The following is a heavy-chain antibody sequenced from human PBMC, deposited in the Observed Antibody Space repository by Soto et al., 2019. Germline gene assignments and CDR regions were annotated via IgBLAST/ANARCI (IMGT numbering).Heavy chain of an antibody. CDR3: AKFRSIAAAGSPYYYYGMDV. CDR2: ISGSGGST. CDR1: GFTFSSYA. D-gene: IGHD6-13*01. J-gene: IGHJ6*02. Sequence: GGSLRLSCAASGFTFSSYAMSWVRQAPGKGMEWVSAISGSGGSTYYADSVKGRFTISRDNSKNTLYLQMNSLRAEDTAVYYGAKFRSIAAAGSPYYYYGMDVWGQGTTVTVSS. V-gene: IGHV3-23*01.